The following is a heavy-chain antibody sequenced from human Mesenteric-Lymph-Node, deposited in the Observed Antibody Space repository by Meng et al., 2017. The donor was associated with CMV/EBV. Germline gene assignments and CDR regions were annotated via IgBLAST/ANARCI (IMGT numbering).Heavy chain of an antibody. J-gene: IGHJ4*02. D-gene: IGHD3-22*01. Sequence: GGSLRLSCAASGFAFSSYAMSWVRLAPGKGLEWVSAVGTGGDSTYYADSVKGRFTISRDNSKNNLHLQMTSLRAEDTAVYYCAKDSSNYYDSSGCDYWGQGTLVTVSS. V-gene: IGHV3-23*01. CDR3: AKDSSNYYDSSGCDY. CDR1: GFAFSSYA. CDR2: VGTGGDST.